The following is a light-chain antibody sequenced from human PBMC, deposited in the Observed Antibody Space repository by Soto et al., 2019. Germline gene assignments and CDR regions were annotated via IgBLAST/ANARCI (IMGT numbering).Light chain of an antibody. CDR1: NIGSES. CDR2: YDS. CDR3: QVWDTNVV. J-gene: IGLJ2*01. V-gene: IGLV3-21*04. Sequence: SYELTQPPSVSVAPGKTATITCGGNNIGSESVHWYQQRPGQAPVLVISYDSDRPSVIPERFSGSNSGNTATLTISRVEAGDEADYYCQVWDTNVVFGGGTKLTVL.